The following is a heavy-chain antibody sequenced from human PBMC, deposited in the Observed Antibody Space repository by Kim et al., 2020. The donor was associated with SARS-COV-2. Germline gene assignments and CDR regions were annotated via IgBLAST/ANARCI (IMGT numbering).Heavy chain of an antibody. D-gene: IGHD3-10*01. J-gene: IGHJ4*02. V-gene: IGHV3-7*01. Sequence: GDFVKGRFTTSSDNAKNSLYLQMNSRRAEDTAVYYCARVRGSGSYYIDYWGQGTLVTVSS. CDR3: ARVRGSGSYYIDY.